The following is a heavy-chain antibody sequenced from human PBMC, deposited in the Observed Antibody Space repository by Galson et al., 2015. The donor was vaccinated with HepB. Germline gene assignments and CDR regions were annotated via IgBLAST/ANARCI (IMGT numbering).Heavy chain of an antibody. Sequence: SLRLSCAASGFTFSSYGMHWVRQAPGKGLEWVAVISYDGSNKYYADSVKGRFTISRDNSKNTLYLQMNSLRAEDTAVYYCAKKGYYYDTRGPDYFDYWGQGTLVTVSS. CDR1: GFTFSSYG. V-gene: IGHV3-30*18. CDR3: AKKGYYYDTRGPDYFDY. J-gene: IGHJ4*02. D-gene: IGHD3-22*01. CDR2: ISYDGSNK.